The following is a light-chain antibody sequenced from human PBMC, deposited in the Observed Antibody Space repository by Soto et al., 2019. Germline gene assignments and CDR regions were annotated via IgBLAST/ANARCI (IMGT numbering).Light chain of an antibody. CDR3: TSYTSSNSLYV. Sequence: QSALTQPASVSGSPGQSITISCTGTSSDVGGYNYVSWHQQLPGKAPKLIIYDVNNRPSGVSNRFSASKSANAASLTISGLQAEDEADYYCTSYTSSNSLYVFGTGTKVTVL. CDR1: SSDVGGYNY. V-gene: IGLV2-14*03. J-gene: IGLJ1*01. CDR2: DVN.